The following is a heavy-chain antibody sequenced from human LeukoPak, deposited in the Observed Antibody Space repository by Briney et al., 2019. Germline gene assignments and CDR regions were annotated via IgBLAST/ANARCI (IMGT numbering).Heavy chain of an antibody. CDR2: ITWNSGSI. J-gene: IGHJ4*02. CDR3: AKSGSYSSPYYFDY. D-gene: IGHD3-10*01. CDR1: GFTFDDYG. Sequence: GGSLRLSCAASGFTFDDYGMSWVRQAPGKGLEWVSGITWNSGSIDYADSVKGRFTISRDNAKNSLYLQMNSLRAEDMALYYCAKSGSYSSPYYFDYWGQGTLVTVSS. V-gene: IGHV3-9*03.